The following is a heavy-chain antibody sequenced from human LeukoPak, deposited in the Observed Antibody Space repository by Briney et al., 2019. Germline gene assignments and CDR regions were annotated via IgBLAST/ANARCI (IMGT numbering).Heavy chain of an antibody. CDR3: ARGTAAADWFDP. Sequence: SETLSLTCAVYGGSFSGYYWSWIRQPPGKGLGWIGEINHSGSTNYNPSLKSRVTISVDTSKNQFSLKLSSVTAADTAVYYCARGTAAADWFDPWGQGTLVTVSS. V-gene: IGHV4-34*01. CDR1: GGSFSGYY. J-gene: IGHJ5*02. CDR2: INHSGST. D-gene: IGHD6-13*01.